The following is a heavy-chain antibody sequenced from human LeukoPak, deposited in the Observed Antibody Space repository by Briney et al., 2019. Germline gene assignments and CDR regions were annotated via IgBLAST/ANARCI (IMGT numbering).Heavy chain of an antibody. J-gene: IGHJ4*02. Sequence: GGSLRLSCAASGFTFSSYDMSWVRQAPGKGLEWVSAISGSGGSTYYADSVKGRFTISRDNSKNTLYLQMNSLRAEDTAVYYCAVSVAGYEFSFDYWGQGTLVTVSS. D-gene: IGHD6-19*01. CDR1: GFTFSSYD. CDR3: AVSVAGYEFSFDY. CDR2: ISGSGGST. V-gene: IGHV3-23*01.